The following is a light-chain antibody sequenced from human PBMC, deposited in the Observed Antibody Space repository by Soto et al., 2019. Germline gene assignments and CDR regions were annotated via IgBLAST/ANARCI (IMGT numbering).Light chain of an antibody. CDR3: QKYNSAPWT. J-gene: IGKJ1*01. V-gene: IGKV1-27*01. Sequence: DIQMTQSPSSLSASVGDRVTITCRASQGISTYLAWYQKKPGKVPKILIYAASTLASVAPSRFSGSGSGTDFTLTISSLQPEDVATYYCQKYNSAPWTFGQGTKVEIK. CDR2: AAS. CDR1: QGISTY.